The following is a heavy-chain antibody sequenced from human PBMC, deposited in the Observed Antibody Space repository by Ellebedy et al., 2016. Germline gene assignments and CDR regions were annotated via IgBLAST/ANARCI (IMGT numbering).Heavy chain of an antibody. V-gene: IGHV3-30*14. D-gene: IGHD2/OR15-2a*01. CDR3: ARVPHSTTYAFDI. J-gene: IGHJ3*02. CDR1: GFTFSSYA. Sequence: GGSLRLSCAASGFTFSSYAIHWVRQAPGKGLEWVAVISYDGSDKYYADSVKGRFTISRDNSQNTLYLQMNSLRAEDTAVYYCARVPHSTTYAFDIWGQGTMVTVSS. CDR2: ISYDGSDK.